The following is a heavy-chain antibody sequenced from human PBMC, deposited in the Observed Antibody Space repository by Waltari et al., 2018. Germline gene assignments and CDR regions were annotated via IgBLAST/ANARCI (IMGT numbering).Heavy chain of an antibody. D-gene: IGHD2-15*01. J-gene: IGHJ4*02. CDR3: ARDGGFDF. Sequence: FIDHYMHWVRQAPGQGLEWMGWMNPNSGGTNYAQKFQGRVTMTRDTSTSTAYMELTRMTSDDTAIYYCARDGGFDFWGQGSLVTVSS. CDR2: MNPNSGGT. CDR1: FIDHY. V-gene: IGHV1-2*02.